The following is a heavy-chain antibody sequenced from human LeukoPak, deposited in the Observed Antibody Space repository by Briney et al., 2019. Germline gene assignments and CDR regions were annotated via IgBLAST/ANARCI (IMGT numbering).Heavy chain of an antibody. D-gene: IGHD6-13*01. CDR2: INHSGST. V-gene: IGHV4-34*01. Sequence: SETLSLTCAVHGGSFSGYYWSWIRQPPGKGLEWIGEINHSGSTNYNPSLKSRVTISVDTSKNQFSLKLSSVTAADTAVYYCARGLSYSTRNWFDPWGQGTLVTVSS. CDR3: ARGLSYSTRNWFDP. CDR1: GGSFSGYY. J-gene: IGHJ5*02.